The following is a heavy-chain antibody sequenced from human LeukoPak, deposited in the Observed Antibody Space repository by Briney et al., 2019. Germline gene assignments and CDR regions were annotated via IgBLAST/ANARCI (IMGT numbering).Heavy chain of an antibody. V-gene: IGHV4-59*01. CDR3: ARDPRCSGGSCYAADAFDI. CDR2: IYYSGST. CDR1: GGSISSYY. Sequence: SETLSLTCTVSGGSISSYYWSWIRQPPGKGLEWIGYIYYSGSTNYNPSLKTRVTISVDTSKNQFSLKLSSVTAADTAVYYSARDPRCSGGSCYAADAFDIWGQGTMVTVSS. D-gene: IGHD2-15*01. J-gene: IGHJ3*02.